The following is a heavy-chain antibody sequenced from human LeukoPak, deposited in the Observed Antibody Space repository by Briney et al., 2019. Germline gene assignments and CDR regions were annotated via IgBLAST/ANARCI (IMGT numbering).Heavy chain of an antibody. Sequence: SETLSLTCTVSGGSISSYYWSWIRQPPGKGLEWIRYIYYSGSTNYNPSLKSRVTISVDTSKNQFSLKLSSVSAADTAVYYCARDLYYYDSSGYVEAFDIWGQGTMVTVSS. D-gene: IGHD3-22*01. CDR2: IYYSGST. CDR1: GGSISSYY. CDR3: ARDLYYYDSSGYVEAFDI. V-gene: IGHV4-59*01. J-gene: IGHJ3*02.